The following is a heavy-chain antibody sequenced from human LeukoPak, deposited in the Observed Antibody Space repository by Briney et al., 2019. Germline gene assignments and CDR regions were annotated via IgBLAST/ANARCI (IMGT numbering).Heavy chain of an antibody. Sequence: ASVKVSCKASGYTFSSYDINWVRQATGQGLEWMGWMNPNSGNTGYAQKFQGRVSMTSNTSISTAYMELSSLRSEDTAVYYCTRGLRREQQLLRAFDDWGQGTLVSVSS. V-gene: IGHV1-8*01. J-gene: IGHJ4*02. D-gene: IGHD6-13*01. CDR2: MNPNSGNT. CDR3: TRGLRREQQLLRAFDD. CDR1: GYTFSSYD.